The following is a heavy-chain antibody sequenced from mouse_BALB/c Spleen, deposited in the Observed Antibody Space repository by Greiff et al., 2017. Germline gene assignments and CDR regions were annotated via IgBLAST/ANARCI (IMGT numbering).Heavy chain of an antibody. CDR3: ARDRYDGFAY. J-gene: IGHJ3*01. V-gene: IGHV1-82*01. CDR1: GYAFSSSW. CDR2: IYPGDGDT. D-gene: IGHD2-14*01. Sequence: QVQLQQSGPELVKPGASVKISCKASGYAFSSSWMNWVKQRPGQGLEWIGRIYPGDGDTNYNGKFKGKATLTADKSSSTAYMQLSSLTSVDSAVYFCARDRYDGFAYWGQGTLVTVSA.